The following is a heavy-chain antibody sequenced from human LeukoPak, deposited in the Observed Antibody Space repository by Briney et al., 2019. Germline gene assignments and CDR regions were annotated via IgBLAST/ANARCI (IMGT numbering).Heavy chain of an antibody. D-gene: IGHD3-22*01. J-gene: IGHJ6*03. Sequence: SETLSLTCAVYGGSFSDYYWSWIRQPPGKGLEWIGETNHSGSSSYNPSLQSRVTMSVDTSKKQLSLKVTSVAAADTAVYYCARSRYYDSSGSYSVFDYYFYMDVWGKGTTVTVSS. CDR2: TNHSGSS. V-gene: IGHV4-34*01. CDR3: ARSRYYDSSGSYSVFDYYFYMDV. CDR1: GGSFSDYY.